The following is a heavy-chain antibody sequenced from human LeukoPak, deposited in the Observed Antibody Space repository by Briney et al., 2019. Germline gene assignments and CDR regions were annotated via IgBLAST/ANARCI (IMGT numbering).Heavy chain of an antibody. D-gene: IGHD4-23*01. CDR2: IYTSGST. CDR1: GGSISSYY. Sequence: SETLSLTCTVSGGSISSYYWSWIRQPPGKGLEWIGYIYTSGSTNYNPSLKSRVTMSVDTSKNQFSLKLSSVTAADTAVYYCARDRVRWSFDNWGQGTLVTVSS. CDR3: ARDRVRWSFDN. V-gene: IGHV4-4*08. J-gene: IGHJ4*02.